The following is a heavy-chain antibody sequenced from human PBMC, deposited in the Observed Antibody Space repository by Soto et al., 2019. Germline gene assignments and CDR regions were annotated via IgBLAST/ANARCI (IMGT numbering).Heavy chain of an antibody. CDR1: GFTFSSYS. CDR2: ISSSSSTI. CDR3: ARTSSPVVYGDFDY. J-gene: IGHJ4*02. D-gene: IGHD2-15*01. Sequence: GGSLRLSCAASGFTFSSYSMNWVRQAPGKGLEWVSYISSSSSTIYYADSVKGRFTISRDNAKNSLYLQMNSLRAEDTAVYYCARTSSPVVYGDFDYWGQGTLVTVSS. V-gene: IGHV3-48*01.